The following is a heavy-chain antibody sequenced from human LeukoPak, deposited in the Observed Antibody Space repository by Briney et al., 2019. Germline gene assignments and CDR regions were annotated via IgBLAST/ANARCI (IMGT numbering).Heavy chain of an antibody. CDR1: GFTVSSNY. CDR3: AATYGDYVSDAFDI. J-gene: IGHJ3*02. Sequence: GGSLRLSRAASGFTVSSNYMSWVRQAPGKGLEWVSVIYSGGSTYYADSVKGRFTISRDNSKNTLYLQMNSLRAEDTAVYYCAATYGDYVSDAFDIWGQGTMVTDSS. D-gene: IGHD4-17*01. CDR2: IYSGGST. V-gene: IGHV3-53*01.